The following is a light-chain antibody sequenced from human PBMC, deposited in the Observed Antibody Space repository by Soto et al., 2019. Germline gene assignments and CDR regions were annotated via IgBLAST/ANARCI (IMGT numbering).Light chain of an antibody. J-gene: IGLJ2*01. CDR3: AAWDDSLNGLV. CDR1: SSNIGTNA. Sequence: QSVLTQPPSVSEATRQRVTISCSGSSSNIGTNAVNWYQQLPGKAPKLLIYYDDLLPSGVSDRFSGSKSGTSASLAISGLQSEDEPDYYCAAWDDSLNGLVFGGGTKLTV. V-gene: IGLV1-36*01. CDR2: YDD.